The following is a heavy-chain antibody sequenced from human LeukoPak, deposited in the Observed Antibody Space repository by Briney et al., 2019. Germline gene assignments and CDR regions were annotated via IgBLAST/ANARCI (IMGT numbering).Heavy chain of an antibody. Sequence: GESLKISCKGSGYSFTSYWIGWVRQMPGKGLEWMGIIYPGDSDTRYSPSFQGQVIISADKSITTAYLQWSSLKASDTAMYYCARPGYCSTARCSGLDSWGQGTLVTVSS. CDR2: IYPGDSDT. J-gene: IGHJ4*02. CDR1: GYSFTSYW. D-gene: IGHD2-2*03. CDR3: ARPGYCSTARCSGLDS. V-gene: IGHV5-51*01.